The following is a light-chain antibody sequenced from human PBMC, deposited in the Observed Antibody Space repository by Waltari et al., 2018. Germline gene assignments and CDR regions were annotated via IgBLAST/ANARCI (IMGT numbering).Light chain of an antibody. CDR2: DVS. CDR3: SSYISSSTLEL. V-gene: IGLV2-14*03. CDR1: SSDVGGYNY. J-gene: IGLJ2*01. Sequence: QSALTQPASVSGSPGQSITISCTGTSSDVGGYNYVYWYQHHPGKAPKLIIYDVSNRPSGVSNRFSGSKSGNTASLTISGLQAEDEADYYCSSYISSSTLELFGGGTSLTVL.